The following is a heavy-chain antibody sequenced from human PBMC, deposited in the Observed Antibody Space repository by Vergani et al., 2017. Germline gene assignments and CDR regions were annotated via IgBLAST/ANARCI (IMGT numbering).Heavy chain of an antibody. CDR1: GGTFSSYA. V-gene: IGHV1-69*18. CDR3: ARDVPAGYSGYDPSDY. Sequence: QVQLVQSGAEVKKPGSSVKVSCKASGGTFSSYAISWVRQAPGQGLEWMGRIIPIFGTANYAQKFQGRVTITADESTSTAYMELSSLRSEDTAVYYCARDVPAGYSGYDPSDYWGQGTLVTVSS. D-gene: IGHD5-12*01. CDR2: IIPIFGTA. J-gene: IGHJ4*02.